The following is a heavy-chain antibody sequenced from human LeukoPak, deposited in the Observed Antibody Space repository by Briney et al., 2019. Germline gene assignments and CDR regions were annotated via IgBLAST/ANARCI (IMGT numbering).Heavy chain of an antibody. Sequence: PGGSLRLSCAASGFTVSSNYMSWVRQAPGKGLEWVSVIYSGGSTYYADSVKGRFTISRDNSKNTLYLQMNSLRAEDTAVYYCARVPPRIRGGTFDIWGQGTMVTVSS. J-gene: IGHJ3*02. V-gene: IGHV3-66*01. CDR1: GFTVSSNY. D-gene: IGHD2-15*01. CDR2: IYSGGST. CDR3: ARVPPRIRGGTFDI.